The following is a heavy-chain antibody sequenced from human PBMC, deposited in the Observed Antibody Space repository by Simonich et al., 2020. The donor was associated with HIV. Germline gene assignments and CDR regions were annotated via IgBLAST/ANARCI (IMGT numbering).Heavy chain of an antibody. Sequence: QVQLQQWGAGLLKPSETLSLTCAVYGGSFSGYYWSWIRQPPGKGLELIGEINHSGSTNYNPSLKSRLTISVDTSKNQFSLRLSSVTAADTAIYYCARHHELGMGWFDPWGQGTLVTVSS. CDR3: ARHHELGMGWFDP. J-gene: IGHJ5*02. CDR1: GGSFSGYY. V-gene: IGHV4-34*01. D-gene: IGHD7-27*01. CDR2: INHSGST.